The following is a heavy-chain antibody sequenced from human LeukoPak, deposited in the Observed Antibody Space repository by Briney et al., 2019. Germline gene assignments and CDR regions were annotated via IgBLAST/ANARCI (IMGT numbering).Heavy chain of an antibody. CDR1: GYTFTSYG. CDR3: ARDNTDYGPPGGYYYGMDV. V-gene: IGHV1-18*04. Sequence: ASVKVSCKASGYTFTSYGISWVRQAPGQGLEWMGWISAYNGNTNYAQKLQGRVTMTTDTSTSTAYMELRSLRSDDTAVYYCARDNTDYGPPGGYYYGMDVWGQGTTVTVSS. J-gene: IGHJ6*02. D-gene: IGHD4-17*01. CDR2: ISAYNGNT.